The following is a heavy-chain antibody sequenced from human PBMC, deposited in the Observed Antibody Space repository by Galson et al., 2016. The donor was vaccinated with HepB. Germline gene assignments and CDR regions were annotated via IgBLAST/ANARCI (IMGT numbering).Heavy chain of an antibody. Sequence: TLSLTCTVSGGSISSGGYYWSWIRQHPGKGLEWIGYIHYSGSTYYNPSLESRVPISVDTSKNQFSLKLSSVTAADTAVYYCARDKNERGYSYCQFYYWGQGALVTVSS. CDR2: IHYSGST. D-gene: IGHD5-18*01. V-gene: IGHV4-31*03. CDR3: ARDKNERGYSYCQFYY. J-gene: IGHJ4*02. CDR1: GGSISSGGYY.